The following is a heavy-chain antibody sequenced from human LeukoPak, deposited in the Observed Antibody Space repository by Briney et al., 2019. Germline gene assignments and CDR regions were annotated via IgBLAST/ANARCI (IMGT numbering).Heavy chain of an antibody. V-gene: IGHV1-69*13. CDR1: GGTFSSYA. Sequence: SVKVSCKASGGTFSSYAISWVRQAPGQGLEWMGGIIPIFGTANYAQKFQGRVTITADEFTSTAYMELSSLRSEDTAVYYCARGSCNLYSSSPRLGYYYMDVWGKGTTVTVSS. D-gene: IGHD6-6*01. CDR2: IIPIFGTA. CDR3: ARGSCNLYSSSPRLGYYYMDV. J-gene: IGHJ6*03.